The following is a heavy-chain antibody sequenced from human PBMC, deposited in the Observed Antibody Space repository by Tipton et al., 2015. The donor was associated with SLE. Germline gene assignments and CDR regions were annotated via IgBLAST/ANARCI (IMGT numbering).Heavy chain of an antibody. Sequence: SLRLSCVVSGFIFSDYSMNWVRQAPGKGLEWVSYISSSSRTTYYADSVRGRFTISRDNGKNSLFLQMNNLRAEDKAVYYCARDGYGSGDYYYYYMDVWGKGTTVTVSS. CDR2: ISSSSRTT. D-gene: IGHD3-10*01. CDR1: GFIFSDYS. V-gene: IGHV3-48*01. J-gene: IGHJ6*03. CDR3: ARDGYGSGDYYYYYMDV.